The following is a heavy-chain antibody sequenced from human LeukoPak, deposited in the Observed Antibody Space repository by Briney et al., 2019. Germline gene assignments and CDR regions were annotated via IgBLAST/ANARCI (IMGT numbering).Heavy chain of an antibody. Sequence: GASVRVSCKASGGTFSSYAISWVRQAPGQGLEWMGGIIPIFGTANYAQKFQGRVTITTDESTSTAYMELSSLRSEDTAVYYCARHGSGSLFYYYYMDVGGKGTTVTVSS. CDR2: IIPIFGTA. D-gene: IGHD3-10*01. V-gene: IGHV1-69*05. CDR1: GGTFSSYA. J-gene: IGHJ6*03. CDR3: ARHGSGSLFYYYYMDV.